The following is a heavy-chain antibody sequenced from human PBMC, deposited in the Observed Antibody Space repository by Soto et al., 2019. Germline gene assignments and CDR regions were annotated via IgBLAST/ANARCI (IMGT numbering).Heavy chain of an antibody. Sequence: QVQLVQSGAEVKKPGASVKVSCKASGYTFTSYDINWVRQATGQGLEWMGGIIPIFGTANYAQKFQGRVTITADESTSTAYMELSSLRSEDTAVYYCARGIMAVAGSYYFDYWGQGTLVTVSS. V-gene: IGHV1-69*01. CDR2: IIPIFGTA. CDR3: ARGIMAVAGSYYFDY. CDR1: GYTFTSYD. J-gene: IGHJ4*02. D-gene: IGHD6-19*01.